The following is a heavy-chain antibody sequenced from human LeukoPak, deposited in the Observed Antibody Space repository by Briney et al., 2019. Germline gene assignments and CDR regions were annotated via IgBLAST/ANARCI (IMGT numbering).Heavy chain of an antibody. V-gene: IGHV4-30-4*08. J-gene: IGHJ4*02. Sequence: PSQTLSLTCTVSGGSISSGDYYWSWIRQPPGKGLEWIGYIYYSGSTYYIPSLKSRVTISVDTSKNQFSLKLSSVTAADTAVYYCARGRRRDYGGNSSDFDYWGQGTLVTVSS. CDR3: ARGRRRDYGGNSSDFDY. D-gene: IGHD4-23*01. CDR1: GGSISSGDYY. CDR2: IYYSGST.